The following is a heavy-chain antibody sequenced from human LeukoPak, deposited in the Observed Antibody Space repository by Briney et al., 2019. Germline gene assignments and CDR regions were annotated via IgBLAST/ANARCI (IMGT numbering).Heavy chain of an antibody. Sequence: PSETLSLTCAVYGGSFSDYFWSWIRQPPGKGLEWIGEISHSGSTNYNPSLKSRVTISVDKSKNQFSLKLSSVTAADTAVYYYARKSMDYYGSGDFDYWGQGTLVTVSS. V-gene: IGHV4-34*01. D-gene: IGHD3-10*01. CDR1: GGSFSDYF. CDR2: ISHSGST. J-gene: IGHJ4*02. CDR3: ARKSMDYYGSGDFDY.